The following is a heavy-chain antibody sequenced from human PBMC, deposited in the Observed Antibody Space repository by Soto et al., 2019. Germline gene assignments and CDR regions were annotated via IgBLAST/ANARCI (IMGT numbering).Heavy chain of an antibody. V-gene: IGHV5-51*01. D-gene: IGHD2-15*01. CDR2: IYPGDSDT. CDR3: ARLAIWVAAPYYYYGMDV. CDR1: GYSFTSYW. Sequence: GESLKISCKGSGYSFTSYWIGWVRQMPGKGLEWMGIIYPGDSDTRYSPSFQGQVTISADKSISTAYLQWSSLKASDTAMYYNARLAIWVAAPYYYYGMDVWGQGTTVTVSS. J-gene: IGHJ6*01.